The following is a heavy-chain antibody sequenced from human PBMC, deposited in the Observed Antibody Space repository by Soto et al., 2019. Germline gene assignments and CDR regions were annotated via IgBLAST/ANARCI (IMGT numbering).Heavy chain of an antibody. J-gene: IGHJ6*02. D-gene: IGHD2-2*01. CDR1: GGSFRRYA. CDR3: VFGDCTSTSCSYYFYGLDV. Sequence: QVQLVQSGAEVKKPGSSVKVSCKASGGSFRRYAISWVRQAPGQGLEWMGGILPIFGSPSHAQKFQGRATITADESTSTAYLELPSLTSEDTAMYYCVFGDCTSTSCSYYFYGLDVWGQGTTVTVSS. V-gene: IGHV1-69*01. CDR2: ILPIFGSP.